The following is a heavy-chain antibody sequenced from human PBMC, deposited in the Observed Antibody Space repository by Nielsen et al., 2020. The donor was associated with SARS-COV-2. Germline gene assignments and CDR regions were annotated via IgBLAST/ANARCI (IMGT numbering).Heavy chain of an antibody. J-gene: IGHJ2*01. V-gene: IGHV4-59*01. CDR3: ARKTWDYGGYWYFDL. CDR1: GGSISSYY. Sequence: SETLSLTCTVSGGSISSYYWSWIRQPPGKGLEWIGYIYYSGSTNYNPSLKSRVTISVDTSKNQFSLKLSSVTAADTAVYYCARKTWDYGGYWYFDLWGRVTLVTVSS. CDR2: IYYSGST. D-gene: IGHD4-23*01.